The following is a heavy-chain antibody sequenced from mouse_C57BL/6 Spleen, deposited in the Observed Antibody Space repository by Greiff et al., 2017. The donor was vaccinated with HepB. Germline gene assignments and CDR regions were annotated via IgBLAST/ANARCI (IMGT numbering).Heavy chain of an antibody. CDR1: GFNIKDDY. CDR2: IDPENGDT. J-gene: IGHJ3*01. V-gene: IGHV14-4*01. Sequence: AQLQQSGAELVRPGASAKLSCTASGFNIKDDYMYWVKQRPEQGLEWIGWIDPENGDTEYASKFQGKATITEDTSSNTAYLQLSSLTSEDTAVYCCTTGGSWFAYWGQGTLVTVSA. CDR3: TTGGSWFAY.